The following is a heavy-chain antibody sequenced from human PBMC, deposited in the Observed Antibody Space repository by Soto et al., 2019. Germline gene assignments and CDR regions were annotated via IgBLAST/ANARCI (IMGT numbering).Heavy chain of an antibody. CDR2: ISSSGSTI. Sequence: GGSLRLSCAASGFTFSDYYMSWIRQAPGKGLEWVSYISSSGSTIYYADSVKGRFTISRDNAKNSLYLQMNSLRAEDTAVYYCARADSRYSSSWYPLWGQGTLVTVSS. CDR1: GFTFSDYY. V-gene: IGHV3-11*01. CDR3: ARADSRYSSSWYPL. D-gene: IGHD6-13*01. J-gene: IGHJ4*02.